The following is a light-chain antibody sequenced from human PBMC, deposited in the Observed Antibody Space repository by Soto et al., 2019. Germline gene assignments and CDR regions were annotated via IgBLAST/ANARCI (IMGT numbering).Light chain of an antibody. J-gene: IGLJ3*02. CDR2: GNS. CDR1: SSNIGAGYD. V-gene: IGLV1-40*01. CDR3: QSCDSRLSGWV. Sequence: QSVLTQPPSVSGAPGQRVTISCTGSSSNIGAGYDVHWYQQLPGTAPKLLIYGNSNRPSGVPDRFSGSKSGTSASLAITGLRAEDGADYYCQSCDSRLSGWVFGGGTKLTVL.